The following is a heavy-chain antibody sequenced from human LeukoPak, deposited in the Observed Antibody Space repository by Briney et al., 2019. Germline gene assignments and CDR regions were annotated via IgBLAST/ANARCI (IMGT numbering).Heavy chain of an antibody. CDR1: GYTFTGYY. Sequence: ASVKVSCKASGYTFTGYYMHWVRQAPGQGLEWMGWINPNSGGTNYAQKFQGRVTMTRDTSISTAYMELSRLRSDDTAVYYCARARVGATLVYYGMDVWGQGTTVTVSS. CDR3: ARARVGATLVYYGMDV. CDR2: INPNSGGT. V-gene: IGHV1-2*02. D-gene: IGHD1-26*01. J-gene: IGHJ6*02.